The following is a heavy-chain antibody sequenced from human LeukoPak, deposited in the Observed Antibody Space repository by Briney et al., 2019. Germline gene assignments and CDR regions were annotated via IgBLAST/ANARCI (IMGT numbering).Heavy chain of an antibody. V-gene: IGHV4-39*01. J-gene: IGHJ5*02. D-gene: IGHD1-26*01. CDR3: ARGRGPSFDP. CDR1: DGSISSRTYY. CDR2: IYYTGST. Sequence: SETLSLTCTVSDGSISSRTYYWGWVRQPPGKGLEWIGNIYYTGSTYYNPSLKSRVTISVDTSKNQFSLKLSSATAADTAVYYCARGRGPSFDPWGQGTLVTVSS.